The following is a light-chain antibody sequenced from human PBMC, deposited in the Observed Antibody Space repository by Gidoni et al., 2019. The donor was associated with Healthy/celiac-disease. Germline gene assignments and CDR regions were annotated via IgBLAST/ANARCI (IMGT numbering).Light chain of an antibody. V-gene: IGKV3-20*01. CDR2: GAS. J-gene: IGKJ1*01. CDR1: QSVSSSY. CDR3: QQYGSSLWT. Sequence: EIALTQFPGTLSLSPGESDTLSCRASQSVSSSYLAWYQQKPGQAPRLLIYGASSRATGIPDRFSGSGSGTDFTLTISRLEPEDFAVYYCQQYGSSLWTFGQGTKVEIK.